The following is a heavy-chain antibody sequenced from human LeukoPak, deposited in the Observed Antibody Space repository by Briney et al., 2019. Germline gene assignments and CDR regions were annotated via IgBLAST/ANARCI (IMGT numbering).Heavy chain of an antibody. D-gene: IGHD3-3*01. J-gene: IGHJ6*02. V-gene: IGHV4-30-2*01. Sequence: SQTLSLTCIVSGGSISSGGYYWSWIRQPPGKGLEWIGEINHSGSTNYNPSLKSRVTISVDTSKNQFSLKLSSVTAADTAVYYCARDYDFWSGSRYYYGMDVWGQGTTVTVSS. CDR2: INHSGST. CDR3: ARDYDFWSGSRYYYGMDV. CDR1: GGSISSGGYY.